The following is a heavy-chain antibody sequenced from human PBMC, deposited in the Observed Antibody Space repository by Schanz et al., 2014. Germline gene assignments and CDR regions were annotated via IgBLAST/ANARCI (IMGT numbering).Heavy chain of an antibody. CDR3: AGDAYCTNGVCNEGRDCFEP. CDR1: GFTVSTNY. D-gene: IGHD2-8*01. J-gene: IGHJ5*02. Sequence: EVQLVESGGGLVQPGGSLRLSCAASGFTVSTNYMSWVRQAPGKGLEWVSVIYSGGSTLYADSAEGRFSICRVNAKNTLYLHMNRLRAEDTTVYYGAGDAYCTNGVCNEGRDCFEPWGQGTLVTVSS. V-gene: IGHV3-66*01. CDR2: IYSGGST.